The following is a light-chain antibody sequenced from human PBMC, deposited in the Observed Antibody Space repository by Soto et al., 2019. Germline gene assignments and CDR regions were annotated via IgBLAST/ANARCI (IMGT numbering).Light chain of an antibody. J-gene: IGKJ1*01. CDR2: AAS. V-gene: IGKV1-8*01. CDR1: QGISSY. Sequence: AIRMTQSPSPLSASTGDRVTITCRASQGISSYLAWYQQKPGKAPKLLIYAASTLQSGVPSRFSGSGSGTDFTLTISCLQSEDFATYYCQQYYSYPPTFGQGTKVEIK. CDR3: QQYYSYPPT.